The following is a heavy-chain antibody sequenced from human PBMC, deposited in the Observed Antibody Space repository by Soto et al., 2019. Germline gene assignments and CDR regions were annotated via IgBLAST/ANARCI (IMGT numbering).Heavy chain of an antibody. CDR3: ARAPHIVVVTAQDPYYYYGMDV. Sequence: GASVKVSCKASGYTFTSYAIHWVRQAPGQRLEWMGWINAGNGNTKYSQKFQGRVTITRDTSASTAYMELSSMRSEDTAVYYCARAPHIVVVTAQDPYYYYGMDVWGQGTTVTVSS. J-gene: IGHJ6*02. V-gene: IGHV1-3*01. CDR2: INAGNGNT. CDR1: GYTFTSYA. D-gene: IGHD2-21*02.